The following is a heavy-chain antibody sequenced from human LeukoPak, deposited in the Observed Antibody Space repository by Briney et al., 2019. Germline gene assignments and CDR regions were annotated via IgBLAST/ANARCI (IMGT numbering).Heavy chain of an antibody. CDR1: GYTFTSYG. CDR2: ISAYSGYT. J-gene: IGHJ4*02. Sequence: ASVKVSCKASGYTFTSYGLSWVRQAPGLGLEWMGWISAYSGYTNYAQKPQDRVTMTTDTSTSTAYMELRSLRSDDTAVYYCARVRSGWNSWDFWGQGTLVTVSS. CDR3: ARVRSGWNSWDF. V-gene: IGHV1-18*01. D-gene: IGHD6-19*01.